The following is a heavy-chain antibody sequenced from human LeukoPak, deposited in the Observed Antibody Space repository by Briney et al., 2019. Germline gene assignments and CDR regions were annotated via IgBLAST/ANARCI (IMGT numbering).Heavy chain of an antibody. CDR2: ISAYNGNT. V-gene: IGHV1-18*01. CDR3: ARYSSGWYHFDS. CDR1: GYTFTSHG. Sequence: GASVKVSCKASGYTFTSHGISWVRQAPGQGLEWMGRISAYNGNTNYAQKLQGRVTMTTDTSTSTAYMELRSLRSDDTAVYYCARYSSGWYHFDSWGQGTLVTVSS. J-gene: IGHJ4*02. D-gene: IGHD6-19*01.